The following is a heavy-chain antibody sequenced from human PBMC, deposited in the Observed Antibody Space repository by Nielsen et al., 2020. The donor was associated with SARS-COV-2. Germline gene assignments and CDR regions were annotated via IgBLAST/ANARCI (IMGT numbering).Heavy chain of an antibody. CDR2: IIPILGIA. J-gene: IGHJ4*02. CDR1: GGTFSSYT. V-gene: IGHV1-69*02. Sequence: ASVKVSCKASGGTFSSYTISWVRQAPGQGLEWMGRIIPILGIANYAQKFQGRVTITADKSTSTAYMELSSLRSEDTAVYYCARLSSSKDFDYWGQGTLVTVSS. D-gene: IGHD6-13*01. CDR3: ARLSSSKDFDY.